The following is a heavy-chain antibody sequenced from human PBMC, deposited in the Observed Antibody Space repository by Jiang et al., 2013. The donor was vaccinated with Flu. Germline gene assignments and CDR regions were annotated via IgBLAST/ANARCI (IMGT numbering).Heavy chain of an antibody. Sequence: VQLVESGAALREPGASVKVSCRASGLRFSDYDYYIHWLRRAPGHGLEWMGQINAKGGGIRYGQKFQGRVTVTRDTSITTVHMDLISPDSLTTRPSSYCVGESCDGGCRRAFGHWGQGTLVSVSS. CDR2: INAKGGGI. CDR3: VGESCDGGCRRAFGH. D-gene: IGHD2-21*01. V-gene: IGHV1-2*06. J-gene: IGHJ4*02. CDR1: GLRFSDYDYY.